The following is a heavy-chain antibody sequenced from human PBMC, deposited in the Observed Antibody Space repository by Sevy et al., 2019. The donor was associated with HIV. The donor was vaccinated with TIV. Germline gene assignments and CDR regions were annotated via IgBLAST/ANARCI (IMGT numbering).Heavy chain of an antibody. D-gene: IGHD6-19*01. CDR2: IIPIFGTA. CDR3: ARDVIAVAGDDAFDI. V-gene: IGHV1-69*13. J-gene: IGHJ3*02. CDR1: GGTFSSYA. Sequence: ASVKVSCKASGGTFSSYAISWVRQAPGQGLEWMGGIIPIFGTANYAQKFQGRVTITADESTSTAYMELSSLRSEDTAVYYCARDVIAVAGDDAFDICGQGTMVTVSS.